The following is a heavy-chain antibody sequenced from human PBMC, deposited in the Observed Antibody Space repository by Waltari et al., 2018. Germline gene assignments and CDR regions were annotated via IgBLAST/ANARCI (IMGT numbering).Heavy chain of an antibody. CDR3: ARGRVVIEWFDP. J-gene: IGHJ5*02. CDR1: GGSISSYY. D-gene: IGHD2-21*01. CDR2: IYYSGST. V-gene: IGHV4-59*01. Sequence: QVQLQESGPGLVKPSETLSLTCTVSGGSISSYYWSWIRQPPGKGLEWIGYIYYSGSTNYNPSLKSRVTISVDTSKNQFSLKLSSVTAADTAVYYCARGRVVIEWFDPWGQGTLVTVSS.